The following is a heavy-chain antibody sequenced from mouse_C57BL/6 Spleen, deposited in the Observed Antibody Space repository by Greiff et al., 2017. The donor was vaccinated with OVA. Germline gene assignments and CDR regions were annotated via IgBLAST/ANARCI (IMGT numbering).Heavy chain of an antibody. CDR1: GFNIKDDY. J-gene: IGHJ4*01. D-gene: IGHD1-1*01. V-gene: IGHV14-4*01. Sequence: VQLQQSGAELVRPGASVKLSCTASGFNIKDDYMHWVKQRPEQGLEWIGWIDPENGDTEYASKFQGKATITADTSSNTAYLQLRSLTSEDTAVYYCTTPLYYYGRGAMDYWGQGTSVTVSS. CDR3: TTPLYYYGRGAMDY. CDR2: IDPENGDT.